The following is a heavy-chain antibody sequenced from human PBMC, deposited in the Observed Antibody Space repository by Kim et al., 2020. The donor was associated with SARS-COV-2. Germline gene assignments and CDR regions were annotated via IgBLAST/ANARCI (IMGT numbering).Heavy chain of an antibody. CDR3: ARDADYDSSGYPRPAFDI. Sequence: KSRVTISVDTSKNQFSLKLSSVTAADTAVYYCARDADYDSSGYPRPAFDIWGQGTMVTVSS. D-gene: IGHD3-22*01. J-gene: IGHJ3*02. V-gene: IGHV4-31*02.